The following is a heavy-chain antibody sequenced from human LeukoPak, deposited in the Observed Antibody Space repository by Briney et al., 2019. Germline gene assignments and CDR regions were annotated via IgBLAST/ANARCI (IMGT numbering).Heavy chain of an antibody. CDR3: ARKRPGQQLVRGAFDI. V-gene: IGHV3-7*01. CDR2: IKQDGSER. D-gene: IGHD6-13*01. J-gene: IGHJ3*02. CDR1: GFTFSSYW. Sequence: GGSLRLSCAASGFTFSSYWMSWVRQAPGKGLEWVANIKQDGSERYYVDSVKGRFTISRDNAKNSLYLQMNSLRAEDTAVYYCARKRPGQQLVRGAFDIWGQGTRVTVSS.